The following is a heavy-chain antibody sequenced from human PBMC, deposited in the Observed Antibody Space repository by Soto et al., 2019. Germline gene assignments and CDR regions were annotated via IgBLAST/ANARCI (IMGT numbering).Heavy chain of an antibody. CDR3: ARQGAYGGNSGDAFDI. V-gene: IGHV4-39*01. CDR1: GGSISSSSYY. D-gene: IGHD4-17*01. CDR2: IYYSGST. Sequence: SETLSLTCTVSGGSISSSSYYWGWIRQPPGKGLEWIGSIYYSGSTYYNPSLKSRVTISVDTSKNQFSLKLSSVTAADTAVYYCARQGAYGGNSGDAFDIWGQGTMVTVSS. J-gene: IGHJ3*02.